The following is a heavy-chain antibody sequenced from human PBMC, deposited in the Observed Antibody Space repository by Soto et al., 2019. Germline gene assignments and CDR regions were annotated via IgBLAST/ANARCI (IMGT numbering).Heavy chain of an antibody. CDR2: IRSRPHNYAT. CDR3: PTESDY. J-gene: IGHJ4*02. CDR1: GLSFSGSA. V-gene: IGHV3-73*02. Sequence: EVELVESGGGLVQIGGSLKLSCATSGLSFSGSAMHWARQASGKGLEWVGRIRSRPHNYATTYAASVEGRFTISRDDSKNTVYLQMNGLKTEDTAVYYCPTESDYWGRGTVVTVSS.